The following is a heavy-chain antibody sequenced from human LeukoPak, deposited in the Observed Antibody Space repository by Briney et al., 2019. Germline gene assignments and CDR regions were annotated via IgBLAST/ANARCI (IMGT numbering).Heavy chain of an antibody. D-gene: IGHD3-10*01. V-gene: IGHV3-21*01. CDR3: ARGYYYGSGSYTS. CDR2: ISSSSSYI. CDR1: GFTFSSYA. J-gene: IGHJ5*02. Sequence: PGGSLRLSCAASGFTFSSYAMSWVRQAPGKGLEWVSSISSSSSYIYYADSVKGRFTISRDNAKNSLYLQMNSLRAEDTAVYYCARGYYYGSGSYTSWGQGTLVTVSS.